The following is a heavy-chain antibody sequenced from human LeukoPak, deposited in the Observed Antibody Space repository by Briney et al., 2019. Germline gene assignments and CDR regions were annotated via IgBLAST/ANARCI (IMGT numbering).Heavy chain of an antibody. CDR3: ARERQQLATAHFDY. V-gene: IGHV1-69*13. Sequence: ASVKVSCKASGGTSSSYAISWVRQAPGQGLEWMGGIIPIFGTANYAQKFQGRVTITADESTSTAYMELSSLRSEDTAVYYCARERQQLATAHFDYWGQGTLVTVSS. J-gene: IGHJ4*02. CDR1: GGTSSSYA. D-gene: IGHD6-13*01. CDR2: IIPIFGTA.